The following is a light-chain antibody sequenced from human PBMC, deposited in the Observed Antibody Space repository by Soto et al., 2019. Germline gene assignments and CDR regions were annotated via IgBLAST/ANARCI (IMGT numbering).Light chain of an antibody. Sequence: DIQMTQSPSSVSASVGDRVTITCRASQDISSWLAWYQQQPGKAPKLLIYVASTLQGGVPSRFSGSGSGTHFTLTISRLQPEDFGTYYCQQANSFPQTFGQGTKVEIK. CDR3: QQANSFPQT. CDR2: VAS. V-gene: IGKV1-12*01. CDR1: QDISSW. J-gene: IGKJ1*01.